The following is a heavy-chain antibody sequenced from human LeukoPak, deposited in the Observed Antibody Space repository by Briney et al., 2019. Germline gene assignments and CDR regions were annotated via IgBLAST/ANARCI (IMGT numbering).Heavy chain of an antibody. CDR1: GGTFSSYA. Sequence: ASVKVSCKASGGTFSSYAISWVRQAPGQGLEWMGRIIPILGIANYAQKFQGRVTITADKSTSTAYMELSSLRSEDTAVYYCARSYYDSSGYSIPSDAFDIWGQGTMVTVSS. D-gene: IGHD3-22*01. CDR3: ARSYYDSSGYSIPSDAFDI. J-gene: IGHJ3*02. V-gene: IGHV1-69*04. CDR2: IIPILGIA.